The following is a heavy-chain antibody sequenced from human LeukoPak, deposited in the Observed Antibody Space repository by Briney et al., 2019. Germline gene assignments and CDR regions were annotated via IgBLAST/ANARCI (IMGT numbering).Heavy chain of an antibody. CDR1: GCTFSSYG. D-gene: IGHD1-26*01. CDR3: AKDLLSSGSLLDY. J-gene: IGHJ4*02. Sequence: PGGSLRLSCAASGCTFSSYGMHWVRQAPGKGLEWVAVISYDGSNKYYADSVKGRFTISRDNSKNTLYLQMNSLRAEDTAVYYCAKDLLSSGSLLDYWGQGTLVTVSS. CDR2: ISYDGSNK. V-gene: IGHV3-30*18.